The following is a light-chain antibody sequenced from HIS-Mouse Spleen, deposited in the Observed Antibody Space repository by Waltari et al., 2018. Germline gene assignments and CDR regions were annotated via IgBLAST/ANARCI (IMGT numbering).Light chain of an antibody. CDR1: SSNTGSNY. J-gene: IGLJ2*01. Sequence: QSVLTQPPSASGTPGQRVTISCSGSSSNTGSNYLYWYQQLPGTAPKLLIYRNNQRPSGVPDRFSGSKSGTSASLAISGAQVEDEADYYCYSTDSSGNHRVFDGGTKLTVL. CDR2: RNN. CDR3: YSTDSSGNHRV. V-gene: IGLV1-47*01.